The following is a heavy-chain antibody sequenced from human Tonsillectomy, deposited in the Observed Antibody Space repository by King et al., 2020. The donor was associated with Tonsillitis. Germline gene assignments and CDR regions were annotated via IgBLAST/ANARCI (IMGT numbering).Heavy chain of an antibody. CDR1: GFTFSNAW. CDR3: TTALSAYVIDY. Sequence: VQLVESGGGLVKPGGSLRLSCAASGFTFSNAWMSWVRQAPGKGLEWVGRIKSKADGGTTDYAAPVKGRFTDSRDDSKNTLYIQMNSLKTEDTAIYYCTTALSAYVIDYWGQGTLVTVSS. CDR2: IKSKADGGTT. V-gene: IGHV3-15*01. J-gene: IGHJ4*02. D-gene: IGHD2-21*01.